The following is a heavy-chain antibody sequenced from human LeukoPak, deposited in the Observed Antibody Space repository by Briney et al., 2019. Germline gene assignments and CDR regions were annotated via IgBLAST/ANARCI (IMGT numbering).Heavy chain of an antibody. D-gene: IGHD1-26*01. J-gene: IGHJ4*02. CDR3: ARETYNGRYYYFDY. CDR2: INPKSGGT. V-gene: IGHV1-2*06. Sequence: GASVKVSCKASGYTFIDYYIHWVRQAPGQGLEWMGRINPKSGGTNHAQKFQGRVTMTGDTSISTAYMELSSLRSDDTAVYFCARETYNGRYYYFDYWGQGTLVTVSS. CDR1: GYTFIDYY.